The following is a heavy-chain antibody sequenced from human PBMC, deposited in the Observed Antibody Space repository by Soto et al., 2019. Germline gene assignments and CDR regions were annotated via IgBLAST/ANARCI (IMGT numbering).Heavy chain of an antibody. CDR3: VRSRQMESGNDYGLDV. V-gene: IGHV4-30-4*01. D-gene: IGHD1-1*01. J-gene: IGHJ6*02. CDR1: GVSLNTADTW. CDR2: YHSGGST. Sequence: QVQLQESGSGLVKPSQSLSLTCTVSGVSLNTADTWWSWIRQSPGKGLEFIGYYHSGGSTYYDASFRSPVIISEDTSNSQFSLKLSSVTVADTVVYFCVRSRQMESGNDYGLDVWGQGTTVTVSS.